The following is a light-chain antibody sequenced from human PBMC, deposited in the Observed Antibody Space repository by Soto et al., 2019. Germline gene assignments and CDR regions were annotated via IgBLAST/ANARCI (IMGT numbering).Light chain of an antibody. J-gene: IGLJ2*01. CDR1: SSDVGGYNY. CDR2: EVS. V-gene: IGLV2-14*01. CDR3: TSYTSVTTLYVL. Sequence: QSALTQPASVSGSPGQSITISCTGTSSDVGGYNYVSWYQQHPGKAPKLMIYEVSNRPSGVSNRFSSSKSGNTASLTISGLQAEDEADYYCTSYTSVTTLYVLFGGGTKLTVL.